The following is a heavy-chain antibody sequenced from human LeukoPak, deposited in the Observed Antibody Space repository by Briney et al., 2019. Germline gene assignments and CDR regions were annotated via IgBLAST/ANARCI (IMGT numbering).Heavy chain of an antibody. J-gene: IGHJ4*02. CDR3: TTKRGYSYGYAD. CDR2: IYSGGST. Sequence: QSGGSLRLSCAASGVTFTTYAMIWVRQAPGKGLEWLSVIYSGGSTYYADSVKGRFTISRDNSKNTLYLQMNSLRAEDTAVYYCTTKRGYSYGYADWGQGTLVTVSS. V-gene: IGHV3-66*01. D-gene: IGHD5-18*01. CDR1: GVTFTTYA.